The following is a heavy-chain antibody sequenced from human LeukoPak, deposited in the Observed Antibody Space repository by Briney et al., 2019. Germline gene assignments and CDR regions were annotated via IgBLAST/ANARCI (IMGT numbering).Heavy chain of an antibody. CDR3: ARAGAARLWYYYYYMDV. J-gene: IGHJ6*03. CDR1: GGAFRGYY. CDR2: INHSGST. Sequence: SSETLSLTRAVYGGAFRGYYWGWIRQPPREGLEWIWGINHSGSTNYNPSLKSRVTISVDTSKNQFSLKLSSVTAADTAVYYCARAGAARLWYYYYYMDVWGKGTTVTVSS. D-gene: IGHD6-6*01. V-gene: IGHV4-34*01.